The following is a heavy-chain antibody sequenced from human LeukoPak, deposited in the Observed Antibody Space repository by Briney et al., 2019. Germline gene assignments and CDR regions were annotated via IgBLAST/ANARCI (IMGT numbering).Heavy chain of an antibody. CDR2: IYYSGST. CDR1: GGSFSGYY. D-gene: IGHD1/OR15-1a*01. CDR3: ARRSTNGPPYYLEY. V-gene: IGHV4-59*08. J-gene: IGHJ4*02. Sequence: PSETLSLTCAVYGGSFSGYYWSWIRQPPGKGLEWIGYIYYSGSTNYNPSLKSRVTISVDTSKNQSSLKLSSVTAADTAVYYCARRSTNGPPYYLEYWGQGTLVTVSS.